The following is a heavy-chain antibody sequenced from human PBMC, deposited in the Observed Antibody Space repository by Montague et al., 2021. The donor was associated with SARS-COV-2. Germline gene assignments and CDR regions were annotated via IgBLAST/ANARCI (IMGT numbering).Heavy chain of an antibody. Sequence: SETLSLTCTVSGGSISSSSYNWGWIRQPPGKGLEWIGSIYYSGSTYYXPSLKSRVTISVDTSKNQFSLKLRSVTAADTAVYYCARAPPGYWGFVVVVAAHFDYGGQGTLVTVSS. CDR1: GGSISSSSYN. CDR3: ARAPPGYWGFVVVVAAHFDY. J-gene: IGHJ4*02. V-gene: IGHV4-39*07. D-gene: IGHD2-15*01. CDR2: IYYSGST.